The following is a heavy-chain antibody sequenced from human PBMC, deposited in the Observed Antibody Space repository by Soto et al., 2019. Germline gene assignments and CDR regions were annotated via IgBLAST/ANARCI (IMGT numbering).Heavy chain of an antibody. CDR1: GFTFSSYS. CDR3: ARDALLLPFTWFDP. CDR2: ISSSSSTI. D-gene: IGHD3-22*01. V-gene: IGHV3-48*02. Sequence: EVQLVESGGGLVQPGGSLRLSCAASGFTFSSYSMNWVRQAPGKGLEWVSYISSSSSTIYYADSVKGRFTISRDNAKNSLYLQMNSLRDEDTAVYYCARDALLLPFTWFDPWGQGTLVTVSS. J-gene: IGHJ5*02.